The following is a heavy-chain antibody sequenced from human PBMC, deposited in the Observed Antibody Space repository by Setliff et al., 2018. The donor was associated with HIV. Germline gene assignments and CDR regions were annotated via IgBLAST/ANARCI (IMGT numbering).Heavy chain of an antibody. D-gene: IGHD3-22*01. CDR2: IRGSGCST. J-gene: IGHJ4*02. Sequence: PGGSLRLSCAASGFTFSTYAMSWVRQAPGKGLEWVSAIRGSGCSTYYADSVRGRFTISRDNAKNSLNLQMNSLRAEDTAVYYCARGGLITPFGLLSYYDSSGYFDYWGQGTLVTVSS. CDR1: GFTFSTYA. V-gene: IGHV3-21*01. CDR3: ARGGLITPFGLLSYYDSSGYFDY.